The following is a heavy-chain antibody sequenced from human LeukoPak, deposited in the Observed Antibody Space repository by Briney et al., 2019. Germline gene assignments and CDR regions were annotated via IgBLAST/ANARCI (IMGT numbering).Heavy chain of an antibody. J-gene: IGHJ1*01. D-gene: IGHD5-18*01. CDR3: ARSRWIQLKSGEYFQH. CDR1: GGSFSGYY. V-gene: IGHV4-34*01. CDR2: INHSGGT. Sequence: PSETLSLTCAVYGGSFSGYYWSWIRQPPGKGLEWIGEINHSGGTNYNPSLKSRVTISVDTSKNQFSLKLSSVTAADTAVYYCARSRWIQLKSGEYFQHWGQGTLVTVSS.